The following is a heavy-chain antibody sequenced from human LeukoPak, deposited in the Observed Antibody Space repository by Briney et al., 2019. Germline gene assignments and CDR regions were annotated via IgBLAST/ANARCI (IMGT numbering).Heavy chain of an antibody. CDR3: AKVSRGRISSGYYYYYMDV. Sequence: GGSLRLSCAASGFTFSSYGMHWVRQAPGKGLEWVAFIRYDGSNKYYADSVKGRFTISRDNSKNTLYLQMNSLRAEDTAVYYCAKVSRGRISSGYYYYYMDVWGKGTTVTVSS. CDR2: IRYDGSNK. J-gene: IGHJ6*03. D-gene: IGHD3-10*01. CDR1: GFTFSSYG. V-gene: IGHV3-30*02.